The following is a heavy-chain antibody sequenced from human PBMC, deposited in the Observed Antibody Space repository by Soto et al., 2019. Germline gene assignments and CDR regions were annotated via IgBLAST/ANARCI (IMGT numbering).Heavy chain of an antibody. Sequence: EVQLVEPGGGLVQPGGSLRLSCAASGFTFSSYWMTWVRQAPGEGLEWVANIKQDGSEKYYVDSVRGRFTISRDNAKNSLYLQMNSLRAEDTAVYYCARASIVLMVYPGDYWGQGTLVTVSS. CDR3: ARASIVLMVYPGDY. CDR1: GFTFSSYW. CDR2: IKQDGSEK. D-gene: IGHD2-8*01. V-gene: IGHV3-7*01. J-gene: IGHJ4*02.